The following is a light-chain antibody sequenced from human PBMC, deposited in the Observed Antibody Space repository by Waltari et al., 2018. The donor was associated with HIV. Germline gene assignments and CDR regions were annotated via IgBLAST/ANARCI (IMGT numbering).Light chain of an antibody. CDR1: SGPVGGYNY. CDR3: HLYAGSYSL. CDR2: DVN. Sequence: QSALTQPHSLSGSPRQSVTISCTGASGPVGGYNYVSWYPQHPGKTPKLIIFDVNKRPSGVPDRFSGSKSGDTASLTISGLQPDDEADYYCHLYAGSYSLFGGGTKVTVL. V-gene: IGLV2-11*01. J-gene: IGLJ2*01.